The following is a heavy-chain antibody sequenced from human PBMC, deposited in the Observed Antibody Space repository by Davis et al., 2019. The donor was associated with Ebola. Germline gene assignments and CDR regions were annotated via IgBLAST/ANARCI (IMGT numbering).Heavy chain of an antibody. CDR2: ISYDGSNK. J-gene: IGHJ4*02. CDR1: GFTFSSYG. V-gene: IGHV3-30*18. D-gene: IGHD3-22*01. CDR3: AKVPVYYYDSSGYYEAMPVY. Sequence: PGGSLRLSCAASGFTFSSYGMHWVRQAPGKGLEWVAVISYDGSNKYYADSVKGRFTISRDNSKNTLYLQMNSLRAEDTAVYYCAKVPVYYYDSSGYYEAMPVYWGQGTLVTVSS.